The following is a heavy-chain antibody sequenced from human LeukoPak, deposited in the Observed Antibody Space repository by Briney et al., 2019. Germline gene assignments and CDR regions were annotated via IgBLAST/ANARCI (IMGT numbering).Heavy chain of an antibody. D-gene: IGHD3-10*01. CDR3: ARGSVRGVPLCDY. V-gene: IGHV4-34*01. CDR2: INHSGST. J-gene: IGHJ4*02. Sequence: SETLSLTCAVYGGSFSGYYWSWIRQPPGKGLEWIGEINHSGSTNYNPSLKSRVTISVDTSKNQFSLKLSSVTAADTAVYYCARGSVRGVPLCDYWGQGTLVTVSS. CDR1: GGSFSGYY.